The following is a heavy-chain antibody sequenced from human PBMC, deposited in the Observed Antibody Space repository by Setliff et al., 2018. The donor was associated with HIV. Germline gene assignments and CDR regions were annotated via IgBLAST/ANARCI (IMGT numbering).Heavy chain of an antibody. Sequence: ASEKVSCKSSGYTFTSYGISWVRQAPGQGLEWVGWISAYNGNTNYAQKLQGRVTMTTDTSTSTAYMELRSLRSDDTAVYYCARDYCSSTTCEDYFDYWGQGTLVTVSS. CDR1: GYTFTSYG. CDR3: ARDYCSSTTCEDYFDY. V-gene: IGHV1-18*01. D-gene: IGHD2-2*01. CDR2: ISAYNGNT. J-gene: IGHJ4*02.